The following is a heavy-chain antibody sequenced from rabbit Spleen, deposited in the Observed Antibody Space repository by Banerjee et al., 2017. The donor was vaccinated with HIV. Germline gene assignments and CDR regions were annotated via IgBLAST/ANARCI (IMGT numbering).Heavy chain of an antibody. CDR1: GFDLSSYYY. D-gene: IGHD4-2*01. CDR2: IATGSGST. CDR3: ARDKGYGGGVIYGCQFNL. J-gene: IGHJ4*01. Sequence: QEQLEESGGDLVKPEGSLTLTCKASGFDLSSYYYMCWVRQAPGKGLEWIGCIATGSGSTYYASWAKGRFTISKTSSTTVTLQMTSLTAADTATYFCARDKGYGGGVIYGCQFNLWGPGTLVTVS. V-gene: IGHV1S45*01.